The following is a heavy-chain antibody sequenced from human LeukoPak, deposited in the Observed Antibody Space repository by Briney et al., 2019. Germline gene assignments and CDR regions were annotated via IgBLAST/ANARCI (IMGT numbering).Heavy chain of an antibody. J-gene: IGHJ4*02. CDR2: INQDGSKI. V-gene: IGHV3-7*04. Sequence: GGSLRLSCAASGFTLSNYWMAWVRQAPGKWLEWVANINQDGSKIYYADSMTGRFTISRDTAKNSLYLQMNSLRVEDTAVYYCARAWAGSASYWGQGTLVTVSS. CDR3: ARAWAGSASY. D-gene: IGHD6-19*01. CDR1: GFTLSNYW.